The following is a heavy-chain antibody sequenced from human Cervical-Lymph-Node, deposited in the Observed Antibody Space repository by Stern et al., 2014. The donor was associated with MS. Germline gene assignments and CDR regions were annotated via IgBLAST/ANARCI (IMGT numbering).Heavy chain of an antibody. CDR3: ATGEMATKSYYYYGMDV. Sequence: QVQLVQSGAEVKKPGSSVKVSCKASGGTFSSYAISWVRQAPGQGLEWSGGSIPIFGTANYAQKFQGRVTITADESTSTAYMELSSLRSEDTAVYYCATGEMATKSYYYYGMDVWGQGTTVTVSS. J-gene: IGHJ6*02. CDR2: SIPIFGTA. V-gene: IGHV1-69*01. D-gene: IGHD5-24*01. CDR1: GGTFSSYA.